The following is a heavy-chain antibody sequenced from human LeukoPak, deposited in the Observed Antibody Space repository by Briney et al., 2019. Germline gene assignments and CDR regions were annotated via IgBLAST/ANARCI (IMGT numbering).Heavy chain of an antibody. CDR1: GGTFRRYA. Sequence: SVKVSCQASGGTFRRYAIIWVRQAPGPGLEWMGGIIPIFCTANYAQQFQGRVTITADKSTSTAYLQRSSLRSEDTAMYYYARGYGGNVRAAEYFQHWGQGTLVTVSS. J-gene: IGHJ1*01. CDR2: IIPIFCTA. CDR3: ARGYGGNVRAAEYFQH. V-gene: IGHV1-69*06. D-gene: IGHD4/OR15-4a*01.